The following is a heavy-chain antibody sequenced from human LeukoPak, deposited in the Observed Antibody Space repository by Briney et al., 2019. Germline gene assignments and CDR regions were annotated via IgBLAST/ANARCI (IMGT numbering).Heavy chain of an antibody. J-gene: IGHJ3*02. CDR3: AKDQEIGTTTAFDI. CDR1: GFTFSSYG. D-gene: IGHD1-7*01. Sequence: GGSLRLSCAASGFTFSSYGMHWVRQAPGKGLEWVAFIRYDGSNKYYADSVKGRFTISRDNSKNTLYLQMNSLRAEDTAVYYCAKDQEIGTTTAFDIWGQGTMVTVSS. V-gene: IGHV3-30*02. CDR2: IRYDGSNK.